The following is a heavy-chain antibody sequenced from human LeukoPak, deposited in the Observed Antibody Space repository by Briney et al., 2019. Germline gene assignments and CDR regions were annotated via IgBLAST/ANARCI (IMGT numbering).Heavy chain of an antibody. Sequence: PSETLSLTCTVSGSSIIDYYWSWIRQPPGKGLEWIGYIYYSGSTNYNPSLKSRVTISVDTSKNQFSLKLSSVTAADTAVYYCARHDSSGWFAFDYWGQGTLVTVFS. CDR3: ARHDSSGWFAFDY. D-gene: IGHD6-19*01. J-gene: IGHJ4*02. V-gene: IGHV4-59*08. CDR2: IYYSGST. CDR1: GSSIIDYY.